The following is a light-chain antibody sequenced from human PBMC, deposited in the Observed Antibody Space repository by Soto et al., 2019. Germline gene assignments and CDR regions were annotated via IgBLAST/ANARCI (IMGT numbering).Light chain of an antibody. V-gene: IGLV2-11*01. Sequence: QSVLTQPRSVSGSPGQSVTISCTGTSSDVGTYTYVSWYQQHPGKAPKLIIYDVIKRPSGVPDRFSGSKSVNTASLTISGLQAEDEADYYCCSYAGSYTHVFGTGTKVTVL. CDR3: CSYAGSYTHV. CDR1: SSDVGTYTY. J-gene: IGLJ1*01. CDR2: DVI.